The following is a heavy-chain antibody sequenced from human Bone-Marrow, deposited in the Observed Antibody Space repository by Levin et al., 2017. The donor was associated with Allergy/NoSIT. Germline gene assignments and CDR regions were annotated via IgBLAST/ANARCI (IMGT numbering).Heavy chain of an antibody. Sequence: GGSLRLSCAASGFTFSSHVMNWVRQAPGKGLEWVSSVTNNDDATYYADSVKGRFTISRDNSKNTLYLQMNSLSAEDTALYYCARRGPNWGFFDYWGLGTLVTVSS. D-gene: IGHD7-27*01. V-gene: IGHV3-23*01. J-gene: IGHJ4*02. CDR3: ARRGPNWGFFDY. CDR1: GFTFSSHV. CDR2: VTNNDDAT.